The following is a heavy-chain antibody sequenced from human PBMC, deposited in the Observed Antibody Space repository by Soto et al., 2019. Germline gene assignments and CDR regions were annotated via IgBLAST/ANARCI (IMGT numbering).Heavy chain of an antibody. CDR2: TYYRSKWYY. CDR1: GDSVSSDSAA. CDR3: ARGSTVTTGFDY. D-gene: IGHD4-17*01. J-gene: IGHJ4*02. V-gene: IGHV6-1*01. Sequence: PSQTLSLTCAISGDSVSSDSAAWNWIRQSPSRGLEWLGRTYYRSKWYYSYAVSLKSRMTINPDTSKNQFSLQLNSVAPDDTAVYYCARGSTVTTGFDYWGQGTLVTVS.